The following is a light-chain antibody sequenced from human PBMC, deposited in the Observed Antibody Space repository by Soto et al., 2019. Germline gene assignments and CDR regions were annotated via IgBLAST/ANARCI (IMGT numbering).Light chain of an antibody. CDR2: DVS. J-gene: IGLJ3*02. V-gene: IGLV2-14*01. CDR3: SSYTSSGTLWV. Sequence: QSALTQPASVSGSPGQSITISCTGTSSDVGGYNYVSWYQQHPGKAPKLTIYDVSNRPSGVSNRFSGSKSGNTASLTISGLQAEDEADYYCSSYTSSGTLWVFGGGTKVTVL. CDR1: SSDVGGYNY.